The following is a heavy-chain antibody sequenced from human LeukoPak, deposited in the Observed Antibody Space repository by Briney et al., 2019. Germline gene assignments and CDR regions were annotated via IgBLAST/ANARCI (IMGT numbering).Heavy chain of an antibody. CDR2: IYPGDSDT. Sequence: PGESLKISCKGSGYSFTSYWIGWVRQMPGKGLEWMGIIYPGDSDTRYSPSFQGQVTISADKSISTAYLQWSSLKASDTAMYYCARPNCGGDCYPVNDAFDIWGQGTMVTVSS. J-gene: IGHJ3*02. CDR3: ARPNCGGDCYPVNDAFDI. CDR1: GYSFTSYW. V-gene: IGHV5-51*01. D-gene: IGHD2-21*02.